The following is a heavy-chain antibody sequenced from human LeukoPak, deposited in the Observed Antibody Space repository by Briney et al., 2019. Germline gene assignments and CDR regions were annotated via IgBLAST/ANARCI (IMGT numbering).Heavy chain of an antibody. CDR3: AKLESIIAVAGVGY. D-gene: IGHD6-19*01. J-gene: IGHJ4*02. V-gene: IGHV3-23*01. Sequence: PGGPLRLSCAASGFTFSSYAMSWVRQAPGKGLEWVSSISGGGGSTYYADSVKGRFTISRDNSKDTLYLQMNTLRAEDTAVYYCAKLESIIAVAGVGYWGQGTLVTVSS. CDR2: ISGGGGST. CDR1: GFTFSSYA.